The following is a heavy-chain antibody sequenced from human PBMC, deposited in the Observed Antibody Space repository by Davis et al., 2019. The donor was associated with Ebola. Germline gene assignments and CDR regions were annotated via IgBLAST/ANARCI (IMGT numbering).Heavy chain of an antibody. J-gene: IGHJ4*02. CDR3: ARMVYAIPYYFDY. CDR1: GYSSTSYW. CDR2: IYPGDSDT. D-gene: IGHD2-8*01. Sequence: GESLKISCKGSGYSSTSYWIGWVRQMPGKGLEWMGIIYPGDSDTRYSPSFQGQVTISADKSISTAYLQWSSLKASDTAMYYCARMVYAIPYYFDYWGQGTLVTVSS. V-gene: IGHV5-51*01.